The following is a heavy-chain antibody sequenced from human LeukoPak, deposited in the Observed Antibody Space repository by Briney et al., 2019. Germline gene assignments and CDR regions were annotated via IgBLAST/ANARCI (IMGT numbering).Heavy chain of an antibody. D-gene: IGHD6-19*01. Sequence: SETLSLTCTVSGGSISSGDYYWSCVRQPPGKGLEWIGYTHYSGSIYYNPSLKSRVAISVDTSKNQFSLKLNSATAADTAVYHCARLYGSGWYLDYWGQGTLVTVSS. CDR1: GGSISSGDYY. CDR3: ARLYGSGWYLDY. CDR2: THYSGSI. J-gene: IGHJ4*02. V-gene: IGHV4-30-4*01.